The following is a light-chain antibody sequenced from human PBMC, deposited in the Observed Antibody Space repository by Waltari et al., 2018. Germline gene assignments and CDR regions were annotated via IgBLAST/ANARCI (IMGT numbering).Light chain of an antibody. Sequence: IHLTQSPSSLSASIGDRITFSCRASQGISRHLAWFQQRPGKAPKLLIYAASTLQSAVPDRFSGSGSGTDFRLTISSLQPEDVATYYCQHLNSYPVMFGGGTKVEI. CDR1: QGISRH. CDR2: AAS. V-gene: IGKV1-9*01. CDR3: QHLNSYPVM. J-gene: IGKJ4*02.